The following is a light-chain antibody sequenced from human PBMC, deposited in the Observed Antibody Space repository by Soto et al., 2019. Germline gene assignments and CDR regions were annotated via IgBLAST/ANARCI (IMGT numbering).Light chain of an antibody. J-gene: IGKJ4*01. CDR1: QGIGSY. CDR3: QQLNTYPA. V-gene: IGKV1-9*01. CDR2: GAS. Sequence: DLPLTQSPSILSASVGDRVTITCRASQGIGSYLGWYQQAPGKAPKLLFYGASTLQSGVPSRFIGSGSGTEFTLTISSLQPEDVATYFCQQLNTYPAFGGGTKVEI.